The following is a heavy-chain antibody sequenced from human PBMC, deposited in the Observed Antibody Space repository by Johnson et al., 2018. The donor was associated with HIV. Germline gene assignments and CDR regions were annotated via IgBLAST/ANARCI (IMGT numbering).Heavy chain of an antibody. Sequence: QVQLVESGGGLVQPGGSLRLSCAASGFTFSSYWMSWVRQAPGKGLEWVAVISYDGSNKYYADSVKGRFTISRDNSKNTLYLQMNSLRAEDTAVYYCAKAEQDSGSYEADAFDIWGQGTMVTVSS. CDR3: AKAEQDSGSYEADAFDI. J-gene: IGHJ3*02. CDR1: GFTFSSYW. CDR2: ISYDGSNK. V-gene: IGHV3-30*18. D-gene: IGHD1-26*01.